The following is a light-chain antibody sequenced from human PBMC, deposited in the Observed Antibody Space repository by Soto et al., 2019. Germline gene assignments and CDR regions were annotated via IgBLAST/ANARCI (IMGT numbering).Light chain of an antibody. CDR3: MQSTYPPLT. V-gene: IGKV2D-29*01. J-gene: IGKJ4*01. Sequence: VLSQTPLSLSVTPGQPASISCRSNQSLLHTDGKDHLYWFLQKPGQPPQLLIYDVSNRFSGVTERFSGSGSGTDFTLKISRLEAVDVGVYYCMQSTYPPLTFGGGTKVEIK. CDR2: DVS. CDR1: QSLLHTDGKDH.